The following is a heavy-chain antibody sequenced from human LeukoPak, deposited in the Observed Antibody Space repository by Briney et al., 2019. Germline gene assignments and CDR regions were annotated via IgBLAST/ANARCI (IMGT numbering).Heavy chain of an antibody. CDR3: AKPSLLSFLSSPFDY. V-gene: IGHV3-23*01. J-gene: IGHJ4*02. D-gene: IGHD3-16*02. CDR2: ISGSSSDT. Sequence: GGSLRLSCAASGFTSSSYALSWVRQAPGRGLEWVSGISGSSSDTYYADSVKGRFTISRENSKNTLYLQMNSLRAEDTAVYYCAKPSLLSFLSSPFDYWGQGTLVTVSS. CDR1: GFTSSSYA.